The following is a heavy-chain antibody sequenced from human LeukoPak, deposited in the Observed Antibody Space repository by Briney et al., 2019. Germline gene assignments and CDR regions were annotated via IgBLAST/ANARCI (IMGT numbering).Heavy chain of an antibody. J-gene: IGHJ6*02. V-gene: IGHV3-13*01. CDR3: AREWRGIASHYHGMDV. Sequence: GGSLRLSCVASGFSFSDYDMYWVRQAVGRGLEWVSALGTNGDAYYLGSVRGRFTISRENVKNSLYLQMNSLGVEDTAVYYCAREWRGIASHYHGMDVWGQGTTVTVSS. CDR1: GFSFSDYD. CDR2: LGTNGDA. D-gene: IGHD6-6*01.